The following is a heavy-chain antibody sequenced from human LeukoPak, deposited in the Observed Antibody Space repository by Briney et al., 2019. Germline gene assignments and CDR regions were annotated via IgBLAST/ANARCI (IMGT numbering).Heavy chain of an antibody. CDR2: ISGSGGNT. CDR3: AKDPPCSGGTCYGYFES. V-gene: IGHV3-23*01. D-gene: IGHD2-15*01. Sequence: GGSLRLSCAASGFTFSTYAMNWVRQAPGKGLEWVSIISGSGGNTFYADSVKGRFTISRDNSKNTLYLQMNNLRDEDTAVYYCAKDPPCSGGTCYGYFESWGQGILVTVSS. CDR1: GFTFSTYA. J-gene: IGHJ4*02.